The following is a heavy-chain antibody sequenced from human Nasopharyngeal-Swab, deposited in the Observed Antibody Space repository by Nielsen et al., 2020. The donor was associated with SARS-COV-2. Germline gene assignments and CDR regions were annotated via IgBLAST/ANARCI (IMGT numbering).Heavy chain of an antibody. CDR2: ISYDGSNK. V-gene: IGHV3-30*03. CDR3: ARGGVGAVGGALDY. D-gene: IGHD1-26*01. J-gene: IGHJ4*02. CDR1: GFTFSSYG. Sequence: GESLKISCAASGFTFSSYGMHWVRQAPGKGLEWVAVISYDGSNKYYADSVKGRFTISRDNSKNTLYLQMNSLRAEDTAVYYCARGGVGAVGGALDYWGQGTQVTVSS.